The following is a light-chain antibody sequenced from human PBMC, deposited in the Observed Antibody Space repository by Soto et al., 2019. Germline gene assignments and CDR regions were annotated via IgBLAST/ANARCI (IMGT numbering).Light chain of an antibody. CDR3: QQRSNWPPMYT. CDR2: DAS. J-gene: IGKJ2*01. Sequence: DIVLTQSPATLSLSPGERATLSCRASQRCSSYLAWYQQRPGHVPRLLIYDASKRATGIPARFSASGSGTDFTLTISSLEPEDFAIYFCQQRSNWPPMYTFGQGTKLEIK. V-gene: IGKV3-11*01. CDR1: QRCSSY.